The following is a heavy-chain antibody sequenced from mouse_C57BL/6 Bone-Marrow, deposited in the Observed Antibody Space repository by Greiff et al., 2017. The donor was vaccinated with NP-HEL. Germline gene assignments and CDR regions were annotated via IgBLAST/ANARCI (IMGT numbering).Heavy chain of an antibody. CDR2: INPNNGGT. V-gene: IGHV1-18*01. Sequence: EVQLQQSGPELVKPGASVKIPCKASGYTFTDYNMDWVKQSHGKSLEWIGDINPNNGGTIYNQKFKGKATLTVDKSSSTAYMELRSLTSEDTAVYYCASRIYDYDEYWYFDVWGTGTTVTVSS. J-gene: IGHJ1*03. D-gene: IGHD2-4*01. CDR1: GYTFTDYN. CDR3: ASRIYDYDEYWYFDV.